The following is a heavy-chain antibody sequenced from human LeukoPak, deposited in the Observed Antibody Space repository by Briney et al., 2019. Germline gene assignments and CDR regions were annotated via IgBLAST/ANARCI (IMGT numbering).Heavy chain of an antibody. CDR1: GGSISSYY. J-gene: IGHJ4*02. Sequence: SETLSLTCSVSGGSISSYYWSWIRQPAGKGLEWFGRIYTTGSTDYNPPLKSRVTMSVDTSKNQFSLNLSSVTAADTAVYYCARDVRGWSGFDYWGQGTLVTVSS. V-gene: IGHV4-4*07. CDR3: ARDVRGWSGFDY. D-gene: IGHD3-3*01. CDR2: IYTTGST.